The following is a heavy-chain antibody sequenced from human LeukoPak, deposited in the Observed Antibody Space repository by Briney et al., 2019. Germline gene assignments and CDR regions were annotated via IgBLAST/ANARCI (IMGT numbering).Heavy chain of an antibody. CDR1: GYTFTSYG. CDR2: ISAYNGNT. Sequence: ASVKVSCKASGYTFTSYGISWVRQAPGQGLEWMGWISAYNGNTNYAQKLQGRVTMTTDTSTSTAYMELRSLRSDDTAVYYCARDFPKLRYFDPNYYYGMDVWGQGTTVTVSS. D-gene: IGHD3-9*01. CDR3: ARDFPKLRYFDPNYYYGMDV. J-gene: IGHJ6*02. V-gene: IGHV1-18*01.